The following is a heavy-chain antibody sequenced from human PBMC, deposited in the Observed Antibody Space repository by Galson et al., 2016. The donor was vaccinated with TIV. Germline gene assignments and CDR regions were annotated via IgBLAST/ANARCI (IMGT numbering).Heavy chain of an antibody. CDR3: AKEVSTVPYGIDL. Sequence: SVKVSCKASGYSFTSYGVSWVRQAPGQGLEWMGWISGYNENTYYTQNFQGRVTMTTDTSTSTAYLELRSLRPEDTAVYYCAKEVSTVPYGIDLWGQGTTVTVSS. V-gene: IGHV1-18*01. D-gene: IGHD5/OR15-5a*01. CDR1: GYSFTSYG. J-gene: IGHJ6*02. CDR2: ISGYNENT.